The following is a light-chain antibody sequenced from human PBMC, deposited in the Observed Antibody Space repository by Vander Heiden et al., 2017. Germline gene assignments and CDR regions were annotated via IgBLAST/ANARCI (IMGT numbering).Light chain of an antibody. CDR2: AAS. Sequence: ELVMTQSPATLSVSPGERATISCGASQSVSSNLAWYQQKPGQTPRLLIYAASTRATGIPDRFSGSGSGTEFTLTISSLQSEDFAVYYCQQYNNWPRTFGQGTKLEIK. CDR3: QQYNNWPRT. V-gene: IGKV3-15*01. CDR1: QSVSSN. J-gene: IGKJ2*01.